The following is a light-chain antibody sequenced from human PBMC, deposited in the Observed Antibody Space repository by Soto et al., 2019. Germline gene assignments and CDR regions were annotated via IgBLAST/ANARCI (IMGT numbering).Light chain of an antibody. J-gene: IGKJ1*01. CDR3: QQYGSPVRT. V-gene: IGKV3-20*01. Sequence: EIVLTQSPGTLSLSPGDRASLSCMASQNMKNIYLAWYQQKFGQAPRLVIYGASNKATDTPERFSGRGSGPYFTITIRSLEPEDFAVSYCQQYGSPVRTFGQGTKVEI. CDR1: QNMKNIY. CDR2: GAS.